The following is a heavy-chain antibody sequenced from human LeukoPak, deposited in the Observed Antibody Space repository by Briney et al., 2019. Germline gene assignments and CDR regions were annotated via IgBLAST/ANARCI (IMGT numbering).Heavy chain of an antibody. D-gene: IGHD6-6*01. CDR3: ARYSSSSGWFDP. V-gene: IGHV4-59*08. CDR2: IYYSGST. Sequence: SETLSLTCTVSGGSISSYYWSWIRQPPGKGLEWIGYIYYSGSTNYNPSLQSRVTISVDTSKNQFSLKLSSVTAADTAVYYCARYSSSSGWFDPWGQGTLVTVSS. J-gene: IGHJ5*02. CDR1: GGSISSYY.